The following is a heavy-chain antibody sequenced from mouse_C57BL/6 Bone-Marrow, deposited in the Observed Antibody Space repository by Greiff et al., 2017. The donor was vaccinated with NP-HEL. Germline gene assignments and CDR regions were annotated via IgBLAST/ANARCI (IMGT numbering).Heavy chain of an antibody. CDR3: ATYYDYDWFAY. V-gene: IGHV5-17*01. D-gene: IGHD2-4*01. Sequence: EVKVVESGGGLVKPGGSLKLSCAASGFTFSDYGMHWVRQAPEKGLEWVAYISSGSSTIYYADTVKGRFTISRDNANNTLFLRMTSLRSADTAIYYCATYYDYDWFAYWGQGTLVTVSA. J-gene: IGHJ3*01. CDR1: GFTFSDYG. CDR2: ISSGSSTI.